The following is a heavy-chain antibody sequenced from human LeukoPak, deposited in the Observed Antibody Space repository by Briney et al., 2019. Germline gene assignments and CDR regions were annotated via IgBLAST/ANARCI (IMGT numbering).Heavy chain of an antibody. J-gene: IGHJ4*02. CDR3: VKVSGYDILTGYNDY. CDR1: GFTFSSYA. CDR2: ISGSGGST. Sequence: PGGSLRLSCAASGFTFSSYAMSWVRQAPGKGLEWISAISGSGGSTYYADSVKGRFTISRDNSKNTLYLQMNSLRAEDTAVYYCVKVSGYDILTGYNDYWGQGTLVTVSS. D-gene: IGHD3-9*01. V-gene: IGHV3-23*01.